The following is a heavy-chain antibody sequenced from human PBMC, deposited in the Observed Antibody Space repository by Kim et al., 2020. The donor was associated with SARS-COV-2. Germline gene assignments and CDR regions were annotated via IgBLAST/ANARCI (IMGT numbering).Heavy chain of an antibody. J-gene: IGHJ4*02. Sequence: GGSLRLSCAASGFTVSSNYMSWVRQAPGKGLEWVSVIYSGGSTYYADSVKGRFTISRDNSKNTLYLQMNSLRAEDTAVYYCARLTNYGDYVWFFDYWGQGTLVTVSS. CDR1: GFTVSSNY. V-gene: IGHV3-53*01. CDR2: IYSGGST. D-gene: IGHD4-17*01. CDR3: ARLTNYGDYVWFFDY.